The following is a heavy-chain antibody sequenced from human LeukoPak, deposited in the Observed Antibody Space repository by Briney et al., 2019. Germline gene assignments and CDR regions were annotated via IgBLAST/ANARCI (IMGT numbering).Heavy chain of an antibody. CDR3: ARQRGRWDSFDY. V-gene: IGHV4-59*08. CDR2: IYYSGST. D-gene: IGHD1-26*01. J-gene: IGHJ4*02. CDR1: GGSTSSYY. Sequence: PSETLSLTCTVSGGSTSSYYWSWFRQPPGKGLKWIGYIYYSGSTNYNPALKSRVTISVDTSKNQFSLKLSSVTAADTAVYYCARQRGRWDSFDYWGQGTLVTVSS.